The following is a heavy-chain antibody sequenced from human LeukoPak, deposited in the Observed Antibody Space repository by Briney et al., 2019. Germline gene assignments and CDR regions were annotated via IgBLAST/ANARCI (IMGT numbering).Heavy chain of an antibody. V-gene: IGHV1-2*02. CDR3: ARESAIAAAGRLDQSFDY. J-gene: IGHJ4*02. D-gene: IGHD6-13*01. CDR2: INPNSGST. Sequence: ASVKVSCKASGYTFTNYGISWVRQAPGQGLEWMGWINPNSGSTNYAQKFQGRVTMTRDTSISAAYMELSRLRSDDTAVYYCARESAIAAAGRLDQSFDYWAQGTLVTVSS. CDR1: GYTFTNYG.